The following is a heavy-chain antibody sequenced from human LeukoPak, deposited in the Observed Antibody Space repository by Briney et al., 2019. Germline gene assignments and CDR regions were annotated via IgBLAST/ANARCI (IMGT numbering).Heavy chain of an antibody. CDR3: AKGRHPVLLWFGELYAPDY. Sequence: GGSLRLSCAASGFTFSSYGMHWVRQAPGKGLEWVAVISYDGSNKYYADSVKGRFTISRDNSKNTLYLQMNSLRAEDTAVYYCAKGRHPVLLWFGELYAPDYWGQGTLVTVSS. V-gene: IGHV3-30*18. J-gene: IGHJ4*02. CDR1: GFTFSSYG. D-gene: IGHD3-10*01. CDR2: ISYDGSNK.